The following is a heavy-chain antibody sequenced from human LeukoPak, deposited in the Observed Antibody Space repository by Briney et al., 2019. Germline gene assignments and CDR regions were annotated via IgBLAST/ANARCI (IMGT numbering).Heavy chain of an antibody. CDR2: TNWNGGST. V-gene: IGHV3-20*01. Sequence: GGSLRLSCAASGFIFDNYGMTWVRRAPGKGVEGVSGTNWNGGSTGYADSVKGRFIISRDNAKNCLYLQMNSLRAEDTALYHCARVHTAGGYSGTDYWGQGTLVTVPS. CDR3: ARVHTAGGYSGTDY. D-gene: IGHD1-26*01. CDR1: GFIFDNYG. J-gene: IGHJ4*02.